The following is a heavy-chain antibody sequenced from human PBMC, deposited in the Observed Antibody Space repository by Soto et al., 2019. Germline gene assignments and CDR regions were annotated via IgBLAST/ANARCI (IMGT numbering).Heavy chain of an antibody. CDR2: IIPIFGTA. CDR1: GGTFSSYA. V-gene: IGHV1-69*01. Sequence: QVQLVQSGAEVKKPGSSVKVSCKASGGTFSSYAISWVRQAPGQGLEWLGGIIPIFGTANYAQKFQGRVTIAADESTRTAYMELSSLRSEDTAVYYCARAFEQLGAPFPCYGMDVWGKGTTVTVSS. CDR3: ARAFEQLGAPFPCYGMDV. J-gene: IGHJ6*04. D-gene: IGHD6-6*01.